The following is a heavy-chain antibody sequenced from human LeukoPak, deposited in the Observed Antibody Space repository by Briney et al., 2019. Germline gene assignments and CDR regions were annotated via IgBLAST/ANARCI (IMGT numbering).Heavy chain of an antibody. J-gene: IGHJ3*02. CDR3: ARDLISGSYRYDAFDI. CDR1: EVTFGNYA. Sequence: PGGSLRLSCAASEVTFGNYAVHWVRQAPGKGLQWVAVISYDGNTIHYADSVKGRFIISRDTSKNTLYLQMNSLRAEDTAVYYCARDLISGSYRYDAFDIWGQGTMVTVSS. V-gene: IGHV3-30-3*01. D-gene: IGHD1-26*01. CDR2: ISYDGNTI.